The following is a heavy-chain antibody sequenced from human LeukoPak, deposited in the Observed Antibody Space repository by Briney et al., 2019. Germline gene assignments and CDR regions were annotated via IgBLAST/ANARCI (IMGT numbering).Heavy chain of an antibody. D-gene: IGHD3-10*01. CDR2: ISSSSSTI. CDR1: GFTLSDYY. Sequence: PGGSLKLSCAASGFTLSDYYMSWIRQAPGKGLEWVSYISSSSSTIYYADSVKGRFTISRDNAKNSLYLQMNSLGAEDTAVYYCARAPKGCYFDYWGQGTLVTVSS. CDR3: ARAPKGCYFDY. J-gene: IGHJ4*02. V-gene: IGHV3-11*04.